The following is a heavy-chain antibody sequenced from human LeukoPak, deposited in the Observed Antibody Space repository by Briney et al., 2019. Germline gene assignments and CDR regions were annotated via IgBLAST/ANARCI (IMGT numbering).Heavy chain of an antibody. CDR1: GGSISSSSFY. CDR3: ARAYDSSGYFDY. D-gene: IGHD3-22*01. Sequence: PSETLSLTCTVSGGSISSSSFYWDWIRQPPGKGLEWIGSIYYSGSTYYNPSLKSRVTISVDTSKNQFSLKLSSVTAADTAVYYCARAYDSSGYFDYWGQGALVTVSS. V-gene: IGHV4-39*01. J-gene: IGHJ4*02. CDR2: IYYSGST.